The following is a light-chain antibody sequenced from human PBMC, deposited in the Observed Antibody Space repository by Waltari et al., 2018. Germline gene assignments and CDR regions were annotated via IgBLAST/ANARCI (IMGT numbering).Light chain of an antibody. CDR2: ANT. J-gene: IGLJ2*01. Sequence: QSALTQPPSVSASPGQRVTLSCTGTRSNIGAGYDVQWYQHLPVAAPERLIYANTNRPSGVPDRISASKSGTSASLAITGLQAADEAVYYCQSYDSSLSGVVFGGGTKLTVL. CDR1: RSNIGAGYD. CDR3: QSYDSSLSGVV. V-gene: IGLV1-40*01.